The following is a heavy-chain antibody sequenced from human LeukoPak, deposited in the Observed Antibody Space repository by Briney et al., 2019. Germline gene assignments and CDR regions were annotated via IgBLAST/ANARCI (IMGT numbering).Heavy chain of an antibody. V-gene: IGHV1-46*01. J-gene: IGHJ4*02. Sequence: GASVKVSCKASGYTFTKSYIHWVRQAPGQRLEWMGLINPGGDNTNYAQNFQGRVTMTSDTSARTVYMELSSLRSEDTAVYYCARASSGYFYVLTYHLDYWGQGNLGTVSS. CDR3: ARASSGYFYVLTYHLDY. CDR1: GYTFTKSY. D-gene: IGHD3-22*01. CDR2: INPGGDNT.